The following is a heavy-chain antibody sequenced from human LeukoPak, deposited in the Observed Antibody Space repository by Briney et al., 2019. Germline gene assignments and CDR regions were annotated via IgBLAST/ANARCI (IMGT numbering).Heavy chain of an antibody. J-gene: IGHJ5*02. V-gene: IGHV4-34*01. Sequence: SETLSLTCAVYGGSFSGYYWSWIRQPPGKGLEWIGEINHNGSTNYNPSLKSRVTISVDTSKNQFSLKLSSVTAADTAVYYCARAEYGDYVGWFDPWGQGTLVTVSS. CDR2: INHNGST. CDR3: ARAEYGDYVGWFDP. D-gene: IGHD4-17*01. CDR1: GGSFSGYY.